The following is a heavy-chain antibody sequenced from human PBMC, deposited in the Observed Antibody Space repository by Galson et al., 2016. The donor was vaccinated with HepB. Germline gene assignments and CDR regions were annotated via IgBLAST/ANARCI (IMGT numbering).Heavy chain of an antibody. V-gene: IGHV3-9*01. Sequence: SLRLSCAASGFTFDAYAMHWVRQAPGKGLEWVSGISWNSGNVGYADSVKGRFTISRDNAKNSLYLQMNSLRAEDTAFYYCAKAGTYSNNKWWFDPWGQGTLVTVSS. CDR1: GFTFDAYA. CDR3: AKAGTYSNNKWWFDP. CDR2: ISWNSGNV. D-gene: IGHD6-13*01. J-gene: IGHJ5*02.